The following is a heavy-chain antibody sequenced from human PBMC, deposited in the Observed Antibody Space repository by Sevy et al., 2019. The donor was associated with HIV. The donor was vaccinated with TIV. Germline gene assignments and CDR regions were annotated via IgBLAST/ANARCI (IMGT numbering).Heavy chain of an antibody. V-gene: IGHV3-11*01. CDR1: GFTFSDYY. J-gene: IGHJ3*02. CDR2: ISSSGSTI. D-gene: IGHD3-22*01. CDR3: ARGYYDSSGYLDAFDI. Sequence: GGSLRLSCAASGFTFSDYYMSWIRQAPGKGLEWVSYISSSGSTIYYEDSVKGRFTISRDNAKKSLSLQMNSLRAEDTAVYYCARGYYDSSGYLDAFDIWGQGTMVTV.